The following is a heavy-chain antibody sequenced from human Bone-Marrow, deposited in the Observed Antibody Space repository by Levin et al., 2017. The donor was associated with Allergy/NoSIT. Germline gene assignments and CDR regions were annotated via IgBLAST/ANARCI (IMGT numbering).Heavy chain of an antibody. CDR3: GRDNHGSGDF. J-gene: IGHJ4*02. Sequence: GESLKISCAASGFTFSNSFMHWVRQAPGKGLVGVSLITGDGSGTTYADSVKGRFTISRDNAKITLFLQMNSLRTEDTAVYFCGRDNHGSGDFWGQGTLVTVSS. CDR2: ITGDGSGT. V-gene: IGHV3-74*03. CDR1: GFTFSNSF. D-gene: IGHD5-24*01.